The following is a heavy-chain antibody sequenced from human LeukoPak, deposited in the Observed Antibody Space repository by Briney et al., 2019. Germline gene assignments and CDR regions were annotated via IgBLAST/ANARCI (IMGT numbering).Heavy chain of an antibody. CDR1: GYTFTNYG. D-gene: IGHD2-15*01. J-gene: IGHJ5*02. Sequence: ASVTVSCKASGYTFTNYGISWVREAPGQGLEWMGWISAYNGNTNYAQKLQGRVTMTSDTSTSTAYMELRSLRSDDTAVYYCARATDCSGGSCLAALLPWGQGTLVTVSS. CDR2: ISAYNGNT. V-gene: IGHV1-18*01. CDR3: ARATDCSGGSCLAALLP.